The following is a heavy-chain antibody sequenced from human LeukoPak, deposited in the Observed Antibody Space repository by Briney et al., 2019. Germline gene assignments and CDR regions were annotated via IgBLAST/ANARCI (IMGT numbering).Heavy chain of an antibody. V-gene: IGHV3-23*01. Sequence: PGGSLRLSCAASGFTFSSYAMSWVRQAPGMGLEWVSAISGSGHSTYYADSVKGRFTISRDNSKNTLYLQMNSLRADDTAVYYCAKGAYCGGDCYSPYYFFGYWGQGTLVTVSS. CDR2: ISGSGHST. CDR3: AKGAYCGGDCYSPYYFFGY. D-gene: IGHD2-21*02. CDR1: GFTFSSYA. J-gene: IGHJ4*02.